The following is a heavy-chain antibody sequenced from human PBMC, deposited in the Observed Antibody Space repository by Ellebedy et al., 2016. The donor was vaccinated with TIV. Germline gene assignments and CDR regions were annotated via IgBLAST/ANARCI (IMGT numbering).Heavy chain of an antibody. V-gene: IGHV3-53*01. D-gene: IGHD2-15*01. CDR2: IYSCGST. Sequence: GESLKISCAASGFTVSSNYMSWVRQAPGKGLEWVSVIYSCGSTYYADSVKGRFTISRDNSKNTLYLQMNSLRAEDTAVYYCEVVVAATDYFDYWGQGTLVTVSS. CDR1: GFTVSSNY. CDR3: EVVVAATDYFDY. J-gene: IGHJ4*02.